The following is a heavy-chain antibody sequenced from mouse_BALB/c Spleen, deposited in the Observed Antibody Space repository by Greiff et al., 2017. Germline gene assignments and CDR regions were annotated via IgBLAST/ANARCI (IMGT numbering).Heavy chain of an antibody. CDR2: ISTYYGNT. V-gene: IGHV1-67*01. D-gene: IGHD2-1*01. J-gene: IGHJ2*01. Sequence: QVQLQQSGPELVRPGVSVKISCKGSGYTFTDYAMHWVKQSHAKSLEWIGVISTYYGNTNYNQKFKGKATMTVDKSSSTAYMELARLTSEDSAIYYCASGNYDYWGQGTTLTVSS. CDR1: GYTFTDYA. CDR3: ASGNYDY.